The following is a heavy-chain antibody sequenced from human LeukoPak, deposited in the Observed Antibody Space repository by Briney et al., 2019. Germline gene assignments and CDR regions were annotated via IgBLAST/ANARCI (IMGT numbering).Heavy chain of an antibody. D-gene: IGHD4-17*01. Sequence: AGGSLRLSCVVSGFSFNSAWMGWVRQAPGKGLEWVGRIKSKADGGTADYAAPVKGRFTISRDNAKNSLYLQMNSLRAEDTALYYCARALSDYVDYYYYYYMDVWGKGTTVTVSS. J-gene: IGHJ6*03. V-gene: IGHV3-15*05. CDR3: ARALSDYVDYYYYYYMDV. CDR1: GFSFNSAW. CDR2: IKSKADGGTA.